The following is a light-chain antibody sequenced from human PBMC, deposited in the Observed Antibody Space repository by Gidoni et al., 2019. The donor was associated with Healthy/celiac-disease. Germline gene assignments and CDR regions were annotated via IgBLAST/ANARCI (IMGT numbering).Light chain of an antibody. CDR1: QSISSW. Sequence: DIQMTQSPSTLSASVGDRVTITCRASQSISSWLAWYQQKPGKAPKLLIYDASSLASGVPSRFRGSGSGTEFTLTISSLQPDDFATYFCQQYNSYPWTFGQGTKVEIK. CDR3: QQYNSYPWT. CDR2: DAS. V-gene: IGKV1-5*01. J-gene: IGKJ1*01.